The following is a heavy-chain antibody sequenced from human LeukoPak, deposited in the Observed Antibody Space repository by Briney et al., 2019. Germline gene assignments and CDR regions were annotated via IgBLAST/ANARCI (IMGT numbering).Heavy chain of an antibody. Sequence: PGGSLRLSCAASGFIFSNYAIHWVRRAPGKGLEWVAVISYDGSNKYYADSVKGRFTISRDISKNTLYLQMNSLRAEDTAVYYCARGYCSSISCYVDYWGQGTLVTVSS. CDR1: GFIFSNYA. CDR3: ARGYCSSISCYVDY. D-gene: IGHD2-2*01. CDR2: ISYDGSNK. J-gene: IGHJ4*02. V-gene: IGHV3-30*04.